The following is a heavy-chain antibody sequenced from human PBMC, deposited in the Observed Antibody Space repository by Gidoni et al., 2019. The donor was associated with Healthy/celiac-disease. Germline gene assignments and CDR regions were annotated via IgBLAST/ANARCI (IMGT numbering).Heavy chain of an antibody. CDR2: IYPGDSDT. D-gene: IGHD6-6*01. V-gene: IGHV5-51*01. Sequence: EVQLVQSGAEVKTPGASLKISCKGSGYSFTSYWLGWVRQMPGKGLEWMGIIYPGDSDTRYSPSFQGQVTISADKSISTAYLQWSSRKASDTAMYYCARHSSSSALPELVAEYFQHWGQGTLVTVSS. J-gene: IGHJ1*01. CDR1: GYSFTSYW. CDR3: ARHSSSSALPELVAEYFQH.